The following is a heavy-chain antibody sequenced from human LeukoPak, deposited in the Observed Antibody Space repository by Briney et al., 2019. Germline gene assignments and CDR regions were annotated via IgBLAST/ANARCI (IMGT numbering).Heavy chain of an antibody. J-gene: IGHJ6*03. CDR2: IYYSGRT. CDR3: AGSGSYKFGRYYMDV. Sequence: SETLSLTCTVSGGFISSYYWSWIRQPPGKGLEWIGYIYYSGRTNYNPSLKSRVTISVDTSKNQSSLKLSSVTAADTAVYYCAGSGSYKFGRYYMDVWGKGTTVTVSS. V-gene: IGHV4-59*01. D-gene: IGHD3-10*01. CDR1: GGFISSYY.